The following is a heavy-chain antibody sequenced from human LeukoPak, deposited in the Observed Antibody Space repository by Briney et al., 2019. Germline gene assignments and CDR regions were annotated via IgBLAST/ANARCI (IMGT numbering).Heavy chain of an antibody. D-gene: IGHD6-6*01. J-gene: IGHJ4*02. CDR1: GGTFSSYA. CDR2: IIPIFGTA. Sequence: SVKVSCKASGGTFSSYAISWVRQAPGQGLEWMGGIIPIFGTANYAQKFQGRVTITADESTSTAYMELSSLRSEDTAVYFCASEPPPEYSSSHFDYWGQGTLVTVSS. CDR3: ASEPPPEYSSSHFDY. V-gene: IGHV1-69*13.